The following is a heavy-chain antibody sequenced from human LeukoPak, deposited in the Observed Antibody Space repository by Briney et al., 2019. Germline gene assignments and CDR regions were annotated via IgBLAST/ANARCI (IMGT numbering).Heavy chain of an antibody. Sequence: HPGGSLRLSCAASGFTFSNYWMTWVRQAPGKGLEWVANIKEDGSEIFYVDSVKGRFTISRDNARNSLYLQMNSLRAEDTAVYYCARDYWYSYGLYYYYGMDVWGQGTTVTVSS. CDR1: GFTFSNYW. V-gene: IGHV3-7*01. J-gene: IGHJ6*02. CDR3: ARDYWYSYGLYYYYGMDV. D-gene: IGHD5-18*01. CDR2: IKEDGSEI.